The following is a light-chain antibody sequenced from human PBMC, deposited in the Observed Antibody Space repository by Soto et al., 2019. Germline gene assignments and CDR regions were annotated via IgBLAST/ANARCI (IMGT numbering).Light chain of an antibody. Sequence: TQIAPSPCAPSASLGYGITLTFRASQSISNFLNWYQQKPGKAPKLLIYAASSLQSGVPSRFSGSGSGTDFTLTISSLQPEDFATYYCQQSYSTSWTFGQGTKVDIK. J-gene: IGKJ1*01. CDR1: QSISNF. CDR2: AAS. V-gene: IGKV1-39*01. CDR3: QQSYSTSWT.